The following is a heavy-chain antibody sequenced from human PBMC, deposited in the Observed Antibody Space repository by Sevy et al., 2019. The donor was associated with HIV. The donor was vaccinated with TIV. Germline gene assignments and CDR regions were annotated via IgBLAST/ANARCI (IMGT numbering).Heavy chain of an antibody. CDR1: GDSVSSNSAA. V-gene: IGHV6-1*01. CDR2: TYYRSKWYN. Sequence: SQTLSLTCAISGDSVSSNSAAWNWIRQSPSRGLEWLGRTYYRSKWYNEYAVSVKSRITINPDTSKNQFFLQLNSVTPDETAVYYCERDDLAKSDYYYGMDVWGQGTTVTVSS. CDR3: ERDDLAKSDYYYGMDV. J-gene: IGHJ6*02. D-gene: IGHD5-12*01.